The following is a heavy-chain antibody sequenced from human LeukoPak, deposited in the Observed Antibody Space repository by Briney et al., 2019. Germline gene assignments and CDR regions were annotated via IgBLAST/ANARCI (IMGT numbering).Heavy chain of an antibody. D-gene: IGHD6-19*01. V-gene: IGHV3-48*03. CDR1: GSTFSSYE. Sequence: GGSLRLSCAASGSTFSSYEMNWVRQAPGKGLEWVSYISSSGSTIYYEDSVKGRFTISRDNAKNSLYLQMNSLRAEDTAVYYCARGKTGYSSGWYSDYWGQGTLVTVSS. CDR2: ISSSGSTI. J-gene: IGHJ4*02. CDR3: ARGKTGYSSGWYSDY.